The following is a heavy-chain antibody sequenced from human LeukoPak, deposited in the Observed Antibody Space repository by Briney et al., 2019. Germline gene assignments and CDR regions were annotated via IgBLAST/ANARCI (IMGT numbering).Heavy chain of an antibody. CDR1: GYTFTSYG. J-gene: IGHJ5*02. CDR2: NSAYNGNT. Sequence: GASVKVSCKASGYTFTSYGISWVRQAPGQGLEWMGWNSAYNGNTNYAQKLQGRVTMTTDTSTSTAYMELRSLRSDDTAVYYCARDGDCSGGSCYSTGWFDPWGQGTLVTVSS. V-gene: IGHV1-18*04. CDR3: ARDGDCSGGSCYSTGWFDP. D-gene: IGHD2-15*01.